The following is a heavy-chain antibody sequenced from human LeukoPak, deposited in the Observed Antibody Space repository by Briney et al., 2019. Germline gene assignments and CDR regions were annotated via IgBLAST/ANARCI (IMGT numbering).Heavy chain of an antibody. D-gene: IGHD2-15*01. CDR3: AKTQGYYDA. CDR1: GFTFSSYA. CDR2: ISGSGGST. Sequence: GGSLRLSCAASGFTFSSYAMSWVRQAPGKGLEWVSAISGSGGSTYYADAVKGRFTISRDNSKNTLFLQMNSLRADDTAVYYCAKTQGYYDAWGQGALVTVSS. J-gene: IGHJ5*02. V-gene: IGHV3-23*01.